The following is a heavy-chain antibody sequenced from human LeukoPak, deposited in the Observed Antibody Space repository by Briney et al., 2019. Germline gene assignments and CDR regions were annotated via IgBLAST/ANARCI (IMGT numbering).Heavy chain of an antibody. Sequence: SETLSLTCTVSGGSISSYYWSWIRQPPGEKLEWIGYLYYSGSTDYNPSLGSRVTISADSSKNQFSLKLTSVTAADTAVYYCARDAKWLGACDLCGAGTMVTVSS. CDR2: LYYSGST. CDR1: GGSISSYY. V-gene: IGHV4-59*01. D-gene: IGHD3-22*01. CDR3: ARDAKWLGACDL. J-gene: IGHJ3*01.